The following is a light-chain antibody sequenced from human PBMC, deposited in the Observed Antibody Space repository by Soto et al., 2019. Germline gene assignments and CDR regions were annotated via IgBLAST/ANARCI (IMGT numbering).Light chain of an antibody. CDR1: SSNIGTNT. Sequence: QSALTQPPSASGTPGQRVTISCSGSSSNIGTNTVNWYQQFPISAPKLLMYSSNQRPSGVPDRFSGSKSGTSASLAISGLQSEDEADYYCAAWDGTLNVVLFGGGTKVTVL. J-gene: IGLJ3*02. V-gene: IGLV1-44*01. CDR3: AAWDGTLNVVL. CDR2: SSN.